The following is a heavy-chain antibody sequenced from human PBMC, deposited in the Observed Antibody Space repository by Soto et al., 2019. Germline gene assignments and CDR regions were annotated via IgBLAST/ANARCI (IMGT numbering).Heavy chain of an antibody. Sequence: QITLKESGPTLVKPTQTLTLTCTFSGFSLSTSGVGVGWIRQPPGKALEGLALIYWDDDKRYSPSLKSRLTITKYNAKNQVVLTMTNMDPVDTATYYCAHSRVTTPFDYWGQGTLVTVSS. CDR1: GFSLSTSGVG. J-gene: IGHJ4*02. D-gene: IGHD4-17*01. CDR2: IYWDDDK. CDR3: AHSRVTTPFDY. V-gene: IGHV2-5*02.